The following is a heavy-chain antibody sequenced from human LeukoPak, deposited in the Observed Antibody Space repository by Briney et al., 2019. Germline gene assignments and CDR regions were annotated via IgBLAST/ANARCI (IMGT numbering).Heavy chain of an antibody. CDR3: VADVDIATPPFFGDHLDF. V-gene: IGHV3-15*01. J-gene: IGHJ4*02. D-gene: IGHD5-12*01. CDR2: IKSKTDGETT. CDR1: GFTFINAY. Sequence: GGSLRLSCAASGFTFINAYMNWVRQAPGKGLEWVGRIKSKTDGETTDYAAPVKCRFTISRDDSKNTLSLQMNSLKIEDTGVYYCVADVDIATPPFFGDHLDFWGQGTLVTVSS.